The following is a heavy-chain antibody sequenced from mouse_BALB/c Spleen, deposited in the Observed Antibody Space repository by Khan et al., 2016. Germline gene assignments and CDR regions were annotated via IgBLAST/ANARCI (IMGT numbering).Heavy chain of an antibody. J-gene: IGHJ4*01. CDR3: VRYDGSSYVRGMDY. D-gene: IGHD1-1*01. CDR1: GDSITSGY. CDR2: ITYSGST. V-gene: IGHV3-8*02. Sequence: EVQLQESGPSLVIPSQTLSLTCSVTGDSITSGYWNWIRKFPGIKLEYMGYITYSGSTYYNPSLKSRISITRDTSKNQYFLQLISVTTEDTATYFCVRYDGSSYVRGMDYWGQGTSVTVSS.